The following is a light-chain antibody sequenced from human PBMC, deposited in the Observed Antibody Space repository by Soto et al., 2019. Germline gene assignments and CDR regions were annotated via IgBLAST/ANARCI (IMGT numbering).Light chain of an antibody. J-gene: IGKJ5*01. CDR1: QGISTY. CDR3: HQLNTYPFA. Sequence: IQLTQSPSSLSASVGDRVTITCRASQGISTYLAWYQQKPGKAPKLLLYTASTLQSGVPSRFSGSGSGTDFTLTISSLQPEDFATYYCHQLNTYPFAFGQGTRLEMK. V-gene: IGKV1-9*01. CDR2: TAS.